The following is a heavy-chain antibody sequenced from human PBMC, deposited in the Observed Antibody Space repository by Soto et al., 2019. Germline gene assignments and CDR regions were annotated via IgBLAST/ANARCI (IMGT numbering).Heavy chain of an antibody. CDR2: ISSSSSYI. CDR3: ARDPHDY. V-gene: IGHV3-21*01. Sequence: EVQLVESGGGLVKPGGSLRVSCAASGFTFSSYSMNWLRQTPWKGLELVSSISSSSSYIYYADSVKGCFTISRDNAKNSLDLQMNSLRAEDTAVYYCARDPHDYWGQGTLVTVSS. CDR1: GFTFSSYS. J-gene: IGHJ4*01.